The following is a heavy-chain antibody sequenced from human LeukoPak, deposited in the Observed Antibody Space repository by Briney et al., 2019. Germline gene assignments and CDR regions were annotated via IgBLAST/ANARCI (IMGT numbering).Heavy chain of an antibody. CDR1: GFTFSSYW. CDR2: IQQDGSEK. J-gene: IGHJ4*02. V-gene: IGHV3-7*01. D-gene: IGHD3-16*01. Sequence: PGGSLRLSCAASGFTFSSYWMTWVRQAPGKGLEWVANIQQDGSEKHYVDSVQGRFTISRDNSKNTLYLQMNSLRAEDTAVYYCAKNRGSYNVITFGGADSRGVDYWGQGTLVTVSS. CDR3: AKNRGSYNVITFGGADSRGVDY.